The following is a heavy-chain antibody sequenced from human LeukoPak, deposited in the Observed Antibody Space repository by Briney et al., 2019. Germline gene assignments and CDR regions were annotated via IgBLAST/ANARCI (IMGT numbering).Heavy chain of an antibody. CDR2: IYHSGST. CDR1: GGSISSSNW. D-gene: IGHD3-10*01. V-gene: IGHV4-4*02. CDR3: ASGRITMVRGVIITGWFDP. J-gene: IGHJ5*02. Sequence: SGTLSLTCAVSGGSISSSNWWSWVRQPPGKGLEWIGEIYHSGSTNYNPSLKSRVTISVDKSKNQFSLKLGPVTAADTAVYYCASGRITMVRGVIITGWFDPWGQGTLVTVSS.